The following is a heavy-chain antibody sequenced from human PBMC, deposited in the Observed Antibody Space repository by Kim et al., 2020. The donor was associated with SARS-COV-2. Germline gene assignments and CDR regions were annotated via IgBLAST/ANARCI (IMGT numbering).Heavy chain of an antibody. CDR3: AREPPGV. Sequence: EGSAKYYVDTVTGRFTISRDNAKTSLSLQMNNLRDEDTAVYYCAREPPGVWGQGTTVTVSS. J-gene: IGHJ6*02. CDR2: EGSAK. V-gene: IGHV3-7*03.